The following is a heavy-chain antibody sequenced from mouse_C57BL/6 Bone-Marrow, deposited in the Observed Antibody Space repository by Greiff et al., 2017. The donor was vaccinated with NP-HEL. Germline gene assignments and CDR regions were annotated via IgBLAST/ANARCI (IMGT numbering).Heavy chain of an antibody. CDR3: AKGGGLRPPSYFDY. J-gene: IGHJ2*01. CDR1: GYTFTGYW. V-gene: IGHV1-9*01. D-gene: IGHD2-4*01. Sequence: QVQLKQSGAELLKPGASVKLSCKATGYTFTGYWIEWVKQRPGHGLEWIGEILPGSGSTNYNEKFKGKATFTADTSSNTAYMQLSSLTTEDSAIYYCAKGGGLRPPSYFDYWGQGTTLTVSS. CDR2: ILPGSGST.